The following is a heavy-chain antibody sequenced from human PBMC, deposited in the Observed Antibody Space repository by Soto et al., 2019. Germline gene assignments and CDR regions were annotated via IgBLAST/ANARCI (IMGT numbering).Heavy chain of an antibody. D-gene: IGHD4-17*01. CDR3: ARDRDDGDYER. CDR1: GGSISSYY. CDR2: IYYSGST. J-gene: IGHJ4*02. V-gene: IGHV4-59*01. Sequence: QVQLQESGPGLVKPSETLSLTCTVSGGSISSYYWSWIRQPPRKGLEWLGYIYYSGSTNYTPSLKRRVTISVDTSNNQFSLNLSSVTAADTVVYYCARDRDDGDYERWGQGTLVTVCS.